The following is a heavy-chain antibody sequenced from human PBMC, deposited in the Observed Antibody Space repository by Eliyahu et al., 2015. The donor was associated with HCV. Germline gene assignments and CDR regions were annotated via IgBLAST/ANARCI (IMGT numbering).Heavy chain of an antibody. J-gene: IGHJ6*02. CDR1: GFTFSXYE. D-gene: IGHD2-2*01. Sequence: EVQLVESGGGLVQPGGSLRXSCAASGFTFSXYEMNWVRXAPGKGLEWVSYISSSGSTIYYADSVKGRFTISRDNAKNSLYLQMNSLRAEDTAVYYCARDCSTSCYWRLYYYGMDVWGQGTTVTVSS. CDR2: ISSSGSTI. V-gene: IGHV3-48*03. CDR3: ARDCSTSCYWRLYYYGMDV.